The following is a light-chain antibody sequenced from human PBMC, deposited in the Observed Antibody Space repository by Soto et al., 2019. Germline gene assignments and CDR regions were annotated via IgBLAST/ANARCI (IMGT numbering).Light chain of an antibody. CDR3: QRYNDYQYI. CDR1: QSITTW. CDR2: KAT. J-gene: IGKJ2*01. Sequence: DIHMTQSPSTLSASVGDRVTITCRASQSITTWLVWYQQKPGKAPKLLIYKATNLQSGVPSRFSGSGSGTEFSLTISSLQPDDFATYYCQRYNDYQYIFGQGTKLEIK. V-gene: IGKV1-5*03.